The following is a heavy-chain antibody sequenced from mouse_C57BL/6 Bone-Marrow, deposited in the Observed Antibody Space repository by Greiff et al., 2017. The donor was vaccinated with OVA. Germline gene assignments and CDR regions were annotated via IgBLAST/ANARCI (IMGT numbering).Heavy chain of an antibody. V-gene: IGHV1-19*01. CDR3: ARSLPSPFAY. CDR2: INPYNGGT. J-gene: IGHJ3*01. D-gene: IGHD2-1*01. CDR1: GYTFTDYY. Sequence: EVQLQQSGPVLVKPGASVKMSCKASGYTFTDYYMNWVKQSHGKSLEWIGVINPYNGGTSYNQKFKGKATLTVDKSSSTAYMELNSLTSEDSAVYYCARSLPSPFAYWGQGTLVTVSA.